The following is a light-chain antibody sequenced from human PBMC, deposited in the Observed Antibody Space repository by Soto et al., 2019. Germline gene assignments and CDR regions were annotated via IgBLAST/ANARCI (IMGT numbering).Light chain of an antibody. CDR1: SSDVGVYNY. J-gene: IGLJ2*01. V-gene: IGLV2-8*01. CDR3: SSYAGGNNVV. CDR2: EVS. Sequence: QSALTQPPSASGSPRQSVTISCTGTSSDVGVYNYVSWYQQHPGKAPKLMIYEVSKRPSGVPARFSGSKSGNAASLTVSGLQAEDEAEYYCSSYAGGNNVVFGGGTKLTVL.